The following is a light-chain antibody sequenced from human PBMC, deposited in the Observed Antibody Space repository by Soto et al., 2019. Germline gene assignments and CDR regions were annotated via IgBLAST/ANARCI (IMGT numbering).Light chain of an antibody. V-gene: IGKV1-5*03. J-gene: IGKJ1*01. CDR2: KAS. CDR1: QSISNW. CDR3: QQYYSYWT. Sequence: DIQMTQSPSTLSASVGDRVPLTCRASQSISNWLAWYQQKPGKAPKLLIHKASTLESGVPSRFSGSGSGTEFTLTISSLQPDDFATYYCQQYYSYWTFGQGTKVEIK.